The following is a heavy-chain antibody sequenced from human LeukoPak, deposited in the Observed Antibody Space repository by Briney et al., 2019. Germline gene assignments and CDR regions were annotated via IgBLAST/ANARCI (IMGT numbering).Heavy chain of an antibody. CDR1: GNTFTSYY. V-gene: IGHV1-46*01. CDR3: ARGAVRGTIFCELDH. D-gene: IGHD3-10*01. Sequence: GASVKVSCKASGNTFTSYYIQWVRQAPGQGPEWMGIIDPRGGSTTFAQKFQGRVTMTRDTSTSTVYLELSSLRSDDTAVYYCARGAVRGTIFCELDHWGQGTLVTVSS. J-gene: IGHJ4*02. CDR2: IDPRGGST.